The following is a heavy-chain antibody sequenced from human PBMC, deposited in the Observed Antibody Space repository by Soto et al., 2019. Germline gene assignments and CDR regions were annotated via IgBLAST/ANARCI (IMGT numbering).Heavy chain of an antibody. V-gene: IGHV4-34*01. CDR3: ARFKYDFWSGYHAYGMDV. Sequence: SETLSLTCAVYGGSFSGYYWSWIRQPPGKGLEWIGEINHSGSTNYNPSLKSRVTISVDTSKNQFSLKLSSVTAADTAVYYCARFKYDFWSGYHAYGMDVWGQGTTGTVSS. D-gene: IGHD3-3*01. CDR2: INHSGST. J-gene: IGHJ6*02. CDR1: GGSFSGYY.